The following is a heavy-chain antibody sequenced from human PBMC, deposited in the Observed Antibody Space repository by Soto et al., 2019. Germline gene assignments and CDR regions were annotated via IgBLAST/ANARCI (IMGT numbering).Heavy chain of an antibody. Sequence: QVQLVQSGAEVKKPGASVKVSCKPSGYTFTSYGITWVRQAPAQGLEWMGWISAYNGNTNYAQKFHGRVTMTTDTSTSTAYMELRSLGSDDTAVYYCASGWFGEFVYQFGYCGQGTLVTVSS. CDR3: ASGWFGEFVYQFGY. CDR1: GYTFTSYG. D-gene: IGHD3-10*01. CDR2: ISAYNGNT. V-gene: IGHV1-18*01. J-gene: IGHJ4*02.